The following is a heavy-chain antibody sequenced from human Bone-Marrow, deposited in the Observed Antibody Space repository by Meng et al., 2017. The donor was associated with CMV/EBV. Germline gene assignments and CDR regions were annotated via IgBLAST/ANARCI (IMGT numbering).Heavy chain of an antibody. CDR2: VDGGGTT. CDR3: AGDCCTNAWYET. Sequence: SCAALGVTVSGPYMSWVRQAPGKKLEWVSIVDGGGTTFYADSVKGRFTVSRDNSKNTLYLQMNSLRAEDSAVYYCAGDCCTNAWYETWGQGTLVTVSS. J-gene: IGHJ5*02. V-gene: IGHV3-66*01. CDR1: GVTVSGPY. D-gene: IGHD2-2*01.